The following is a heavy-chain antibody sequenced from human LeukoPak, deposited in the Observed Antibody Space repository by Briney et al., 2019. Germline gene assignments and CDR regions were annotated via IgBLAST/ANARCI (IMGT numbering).Heavy chain of an antibody. V-gene: IGHV3-7*05. CDR2: IEEDGSAK. CDR3: ARDRGGQQLPLDY. CDR1: GFTFSGYW. J-gene: IGHJ4*02. Sequence: GGSLRLSCVGSGFTFSGYWMNWVRQAPGRGLEWVAKIEEDGSAKYYMDSVKGRFSIYRDNAKNSLYLQMYSLRAEDTAMYYCARDRGGQQLPLDYWGQGTLVTVSS. D-gene: IGHD6-13*01.